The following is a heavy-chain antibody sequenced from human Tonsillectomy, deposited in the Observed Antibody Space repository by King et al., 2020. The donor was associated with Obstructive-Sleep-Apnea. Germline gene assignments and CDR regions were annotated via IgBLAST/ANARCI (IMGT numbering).Heavy chain of an antibody. CDR2: FDPEDGVT. CDR3: ATSKPMIVPVMVH. Sequence: QLVQSGAEVKKPGASVKVSCKVSGYTLTELSIHWVRQAPGRGLEWMGGFDPEDGVTIYAQKFQGRVTMTEDTSTDTAYMELSSLRSEDTAVYYGATSKPMIVPVMVHWGQGTLVTVSS. D-gene: IGHD3-22*01. V-gene: IGHV1-24*01. CDR1: GYTLTELS. J-gene: IGHJ4*02.